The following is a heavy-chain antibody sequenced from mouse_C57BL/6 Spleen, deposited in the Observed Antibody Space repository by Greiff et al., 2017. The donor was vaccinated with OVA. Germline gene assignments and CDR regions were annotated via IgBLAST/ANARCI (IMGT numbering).Heavy chain of an antibody. Sequence: EVKVEESGPGLVKPSQSLSLTCSVTGYSITSGYYWNWIRQFPGNKLEWMGYISYDGSNNYNPSLKNRISITRDTSKNQFFLKLNSVTTEDTATYYCARDLYYYGSSYKGYWGQGTTLTVSS. CDR1: GYSITSGYY. J-gene: IGHJ2*01. D-gene: IGHD1-1*01. CDR2: ISYDGSN. V-gene: IGHV3-6*01. CDR3: ARDLYYYGSSYKGY.